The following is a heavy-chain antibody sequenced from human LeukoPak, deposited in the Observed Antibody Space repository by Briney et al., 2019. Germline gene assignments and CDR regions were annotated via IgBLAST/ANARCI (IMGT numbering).Heavy chain of an antibody. J-gene: IGHJ3*01. CDR3: AKDPNGDYIGTFDG. D-gene: IGHD4-17*01. Sequence: PGGSLRLSCAASGFTFSSYSMNWVRQAPGKGLEWVSSISSSSSYIYYADSVKGRFTISRDNAKNSLYLQMNSLRAEDTAVYYCAKDPNGDYIGTFDGRGQGTMVTVSS. CDR1: GFTFSSYS. CDR2: ISSSSSYI. V-gene: IGHV3-21*04.